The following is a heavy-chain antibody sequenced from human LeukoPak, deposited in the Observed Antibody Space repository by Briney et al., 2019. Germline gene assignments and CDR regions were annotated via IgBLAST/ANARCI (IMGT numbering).Heavy chain of an antibody. CDR3: ARVKSPHWFDP. CDR2: LYSGGYT. CDR1: GFTVSSYY. J-gene: IGHJ5*02. Sequence: GGSLRLSCAASGFTVSSYYMNWVRQAPGKGLEWVSVLYSGGYTSYADSVKGRFTISRDNSKNTLYLQMNSLRAEDTAVYYCARVKSPHWFDPWGQGTLVTVSS. V-gene: IGHV3-66*01.